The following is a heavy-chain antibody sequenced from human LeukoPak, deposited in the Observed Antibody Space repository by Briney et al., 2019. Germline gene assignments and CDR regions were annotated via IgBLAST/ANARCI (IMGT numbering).Heavy chain of an antibody. D-gene: IGHD3-3*01. V-gene: IGHV3-21*01. J-gene: IGHJ6*02. CDR3: ARDRGVTIFGVVINAYDV. CDR2: ISSSSSYI. CDR1: GFTFSSYS. Sequence: PGGSLRLSCAASGFTFSSYSMNWVRQAPGKGLEWVSSISSSSSYIYCADSVKGRFTISRDNAKNSLYLQMNSLRAEDTAVYYCARDRGVTIFGVVINAYDVWGQGTTVTVSS.